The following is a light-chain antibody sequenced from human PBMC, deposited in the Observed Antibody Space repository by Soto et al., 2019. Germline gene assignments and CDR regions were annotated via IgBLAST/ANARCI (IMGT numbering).Light chain of an antibody. J-gene: IGKJ1*01. Sequence: DIQMTQSPSSLSASVGDRVTITCRASQSISSYLNWYQQKPGKAPKLLIYAASSLQSGVPSRFSGSGSGTDFTLTISSLQPEDFATYYCQQSYSTPGTFGKGTKVDNK. CDR2: AAS. CDR1: QSISSY. V-gene: IGKV1-39*01. CDR3: QQSYSTPGT.